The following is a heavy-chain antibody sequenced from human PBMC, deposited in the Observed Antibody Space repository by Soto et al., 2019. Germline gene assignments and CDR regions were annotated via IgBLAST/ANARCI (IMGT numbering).Heavy chain of an antibody. Sequence: GGSLRLSCAASGFTFSSYSMNWVRQAPGKGLEWVSSISSSSSYIYYADSVKGRFTISRDNAKNSLYLQMNSLRAEDTAVYYCARDGRLFLPWMPQEYSGSYYFDYWGQGTLVTVSS. D-gene: IGHD1-26*01. V-gene: IGHV3-21*01. J-gene: IGHJ4*02. CDR1: GFTFSSYS. CDR3: ARDGRLFLPWMPQEYSGSYYFDY. CDR2: ISSSSSYI.